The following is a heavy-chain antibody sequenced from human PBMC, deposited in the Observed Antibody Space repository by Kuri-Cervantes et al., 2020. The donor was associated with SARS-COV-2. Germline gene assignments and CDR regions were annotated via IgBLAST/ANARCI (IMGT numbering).Heavy chain of an antibody. CDR3: AVLTGESGPYYYYYGMDV. Sequence: ASVKVSCKASGYTFTSYGISWVRQPPGQGLEWMGWISAYNGNTNYAQKLQGRVTMTTDTSTSTAYMELRSLRSDDTAVYYCAVLTGESGPYYYYYGMDVWGQGTTVTVSS. J-gene: IGHJ6*02. CDR1: GYTFTSYG. V-gene: IGHV1-18*01. D-gene: IGHD7-27*01. CDR2: ISAYNGNT.